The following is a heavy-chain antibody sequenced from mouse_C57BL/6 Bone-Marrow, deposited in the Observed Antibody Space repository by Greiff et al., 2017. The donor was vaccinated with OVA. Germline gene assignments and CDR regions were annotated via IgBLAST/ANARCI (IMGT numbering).Heavy chain of an antibody. CDR1: GFTFSDYG. CDR2: ISNLAYSI. CDR3: ARRDYDYDAMDY. J-gene: IGHJ4*01. Sequence: EVKLVESGGGLVQPGGSLKLSCAASGFTFSDYGMAWVRQAPRKGPEWVAFISNLAYSIYYADTVTGRFTISRENAKNTLYLEMSSLRSEDTAMYYCARRDYDYDAMDYWSQGTSVTVSS. D-gene: IGHD1-1*02. V-gene: IGHV5-15*01.